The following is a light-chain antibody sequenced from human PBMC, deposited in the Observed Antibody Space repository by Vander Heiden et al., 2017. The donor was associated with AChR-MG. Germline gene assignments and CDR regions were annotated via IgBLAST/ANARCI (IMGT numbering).Light chain of an antibody. CDR2: SNN. J-gene: IGLJ3*02. CDR1: SSNIGSNT. Sequence: QSVLTQPPSASGTPGQRVTISCSGSSSNIGSNTVNWYQQLQGTAPKLLIYSNNQRPSGVPDRFSGDKSGTSASLAISGLQCEDEADYYCAAWDDSLNGWVFGGGTKLTVL. V-gene: IGLV1-44*01. CDR3: AAWDDSLNGWV.